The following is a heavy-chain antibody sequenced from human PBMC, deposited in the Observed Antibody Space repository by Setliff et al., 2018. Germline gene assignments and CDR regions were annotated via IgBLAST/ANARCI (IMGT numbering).Heavy chain of an antibody. J-gene: IGHJ4*02. CDR1: GFPFDTYG. Sequence: GGSLRLSCVASGFPFDTYGMHWVRQAPGKGLEWVAFIRFDGINKYYADSVKGRFTISRDTPKNTFYLQMNSLRVDDTAVYYCARDGHNVYYFDYWGLGTLVTVSS. D-gene: IGHD1-1*01. CDR3: ARDGHNVYYFDY. V-gene: IGHV3-30*02. CDR2: IRFDGINK.